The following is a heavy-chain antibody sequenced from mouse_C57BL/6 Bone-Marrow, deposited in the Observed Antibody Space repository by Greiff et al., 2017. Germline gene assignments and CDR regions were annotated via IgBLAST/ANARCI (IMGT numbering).Heavy chain of an antibody. CDR2: ISYDGSN. D-gene: IGHD1-1*01. Sequence: EVHLVESGPGLVKPSQSLSLTCSVTGYSITSGYYWNWIRQFPGNKLEWMGYISYDGSNNYNPSLKNRISITRDTSKNQFFLKLNSVTTEDTATYYCARNYGSSHWYFDVWGTGTTVTVSS. CDR3: ARNYGSSHWYFDV. CDR1: GYSITSGYY. J-gene: IGHJ1*03. V-gene: IGHV3-6*01.